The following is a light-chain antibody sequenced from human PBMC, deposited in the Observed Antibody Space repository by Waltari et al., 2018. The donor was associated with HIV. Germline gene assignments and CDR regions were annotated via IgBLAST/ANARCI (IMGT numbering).Light chain of an antibody. V-gene: IGKV3-11*01. Sequence: ETVLTQSPATLSLSPGERAGQSVYNSLSWYQQKPGQAPRLLIYDGSNRAPGIPARFSGSGSGTDFTLTISSLEPEDFAVYYCQQRSNWPPITFGQGTRLEIK. CDR3: QQRSNWPPIT. J-gene: IGKJ5*01. CDR1: QSVYNS. CDR2: DGS.